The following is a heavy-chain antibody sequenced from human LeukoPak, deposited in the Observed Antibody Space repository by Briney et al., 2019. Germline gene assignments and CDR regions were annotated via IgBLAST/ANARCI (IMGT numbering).Heavy chain of an antibody. D-gene: IGHD4-17*01. CDR3: AGSTVTRLAEYFQH. CDR2: IIPIFGTA. Sequence: GASVKVSCKASGGTFSSYAISWVRQAPGQGLEWMGGIIPIFGTANYAQKFRGRVTITAEESTSTAYMELSSLRSEDTAVYYCAGSTVTRLAEYFQHWGQGTLVTVSS. J-gene: IGHJ1*01. CDR1: GGTFSSYA. V-gene: IGHV1-69*13.